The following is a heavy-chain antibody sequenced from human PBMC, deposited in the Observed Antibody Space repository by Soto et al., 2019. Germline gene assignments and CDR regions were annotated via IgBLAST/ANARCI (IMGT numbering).Heavy chain of an antibody. D-gene: IGHD6-19*01. J-gene: IGHJ6*02. CDR1: GYTFTGYY. CDR3: ASSGWYGDYYYYGMDV. Sequence: GASVKVSCKASGYTFTGYYMHWVRHAPGQGLEWMGWINPNSGGTNYAQKFQGWVTMTRDTSISTAYMELSRLRSDDTAVYYCASSGWYGDYYYYGMDVWGQGTTVTVSS. CDR2: INPNSGGT. V-gene: IGHV1-2*04.